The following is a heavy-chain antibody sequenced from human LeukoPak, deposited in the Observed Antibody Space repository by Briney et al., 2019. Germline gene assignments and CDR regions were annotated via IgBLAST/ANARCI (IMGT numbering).Heavy chain of an antibody. V-gene: IGHV3-48*01. D-gene: IGHD3-9*01. Sequence: GGSLRLSCAASGFTFSSYSMNWVRQAPGKGLEWVSYISSSSSTIYYADSVKGRFTISRDNAKNSLYLQMNSLRAEDTAVYYCARDLVPVEDLRYFDWLSGGFDYWGQGTLVTVSS. CDR1: GFTFSSYS. CDR2: ISSSSSTI. J-gene: IGHJ4*02. CDR3: ARDLVPVEDLRYFDWLSGGFDY.